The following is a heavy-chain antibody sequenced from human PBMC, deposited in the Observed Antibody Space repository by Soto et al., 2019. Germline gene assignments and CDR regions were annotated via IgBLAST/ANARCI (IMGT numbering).Heavy chain of an antibody. Sequence: QLQLQESGPGLVKPSETLSLTRTVSGDSITSNSYFWAWIRQPPGKGLEWIGSIYCTGTTYYNPSLKSRVTISVDRSKNQFSLKLSSVTAADTAVYYCARHFSVDYFDYWGQGALVTVSS. V-gene: IGHV4-39*01. CDR1: GDSITSNSYF. J-gene: IGHJ4*02. CDR2: IYCTGTT. CDR3: ARHFSVDYFDY.